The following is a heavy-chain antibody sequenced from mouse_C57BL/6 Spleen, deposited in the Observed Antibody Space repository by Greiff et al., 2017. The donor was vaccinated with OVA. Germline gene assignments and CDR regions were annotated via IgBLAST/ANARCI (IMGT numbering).Heavy chain of an antibody. D-gene: IGHD2-4*01. J-gene: IGHJ2*01. CDR1: GYTFTSYW. CDR3: ARSDYDYPEDY. CDR2: INPSNGGT. Sequence: VQLQQPGPELVKPGASVKLSCKASGYTFTSYWMHWVKQRPGQGLEWIGNINPSNGGTNYNEKFKSKATLTVDKSSSTAYMQRSSLTSEDSAVYYCARSDYDYPEDYWGQGTTLTVSS. V-gene: IGHV1-53*01.